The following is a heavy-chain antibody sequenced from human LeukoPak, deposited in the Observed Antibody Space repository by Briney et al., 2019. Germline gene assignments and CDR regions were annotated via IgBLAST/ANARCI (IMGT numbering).Heavy chain of an antibody. Sequence: PGGSLRLSCAASGFTFSSYWMSWVRQAPGKGLEWVAKIKQLGSEKDYVDSVKGRFTVSRDNAKNSLYLQMNSLRAEDTAVYYCARGESAAGFPFDYWGQGTLVTVSS. CDR2: IKQLGSEK. D-gene: IGHD6-13*01. J-gene: IGHJ4*02. CDR3: ARGESAAGFPFDY. CDR1: GFTFSSYW. V-gene: IGHV3-7*01.